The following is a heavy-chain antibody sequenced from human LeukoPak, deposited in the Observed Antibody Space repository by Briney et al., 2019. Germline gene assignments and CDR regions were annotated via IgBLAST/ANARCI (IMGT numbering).Heavy chain of an antibody. D-gene: IGHD6-19*01. CDR3: TTQPSSGPPGY. CDR2: IRSKVNNYAR. V-gene: IGHV3-73*01. CDR1: GFTFSGSA. J-gene: IGHJ4*02. Sequence: GGSLKLSCAASGFTFSGSAMHWVRGASGKGLEWIGGIRSKVNNYARAYAASVEDSVTISRDESRNTADLQMNIRRTGDTVVYYCTTQPSSGPPGYWGQGTLVTVSS.